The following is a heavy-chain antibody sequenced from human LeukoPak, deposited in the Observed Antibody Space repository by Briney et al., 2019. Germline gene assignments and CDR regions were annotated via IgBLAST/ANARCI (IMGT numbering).Heavy chain of an antibody. CDR2: ISSSNYI. CDR1: GFTFSSYN. V-gene: IGHV3-21*01. CDR3: ARRVATDWYFDL. J-gene: IGHJ2*01. Sequence: PGGSLRLSCAASGFTFSSYNMNWVRQAPGKGLEWVSSISSSNYIYYADSLKGRFTISRDNAKNSLSLQMNSLRAEDTAVYYCARRVATDWYFDLWGRGTLVTVSS. D-gene: IGHD5-12*01.